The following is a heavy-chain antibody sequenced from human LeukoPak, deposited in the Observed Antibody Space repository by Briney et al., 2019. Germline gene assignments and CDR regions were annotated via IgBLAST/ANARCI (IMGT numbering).Heavy chain of an antibody. CDR2: ITGGSAAT. D-gene: IGHD3-9*01. J-gene: IGHJ4*02. CDR1: GFTFSSYA. CDR3: AKDVDIVTGYYFDY. V-gene: IGHV3-23*01. Sequence: GGSLRLSCASSGFTFSSYAMSWVRQAPGKGPEWVSRITGGSAATYYADSVKGRFTISRDNSKNRLYLQMNSLRAEDTAVYYCAKDVDIVTGYYFDYWGQGTLVTVSS.